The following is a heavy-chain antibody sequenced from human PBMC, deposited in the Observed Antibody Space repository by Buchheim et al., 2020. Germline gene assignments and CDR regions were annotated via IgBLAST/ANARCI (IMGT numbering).Heavy chain of an antibody. Sequence: QVQLVQSGAEVKKPGASVKVSCKASGYTFTSYYMHWVRQAPGQGLEWMGIINPSGGSTSYAQKFQGRVTMTRDTSTSTVYMELSSLRSEDTAVYYCARAPSQRGSGWYRMWSNYFDYWGQGTL. D-gene: IGHD6-19*01. CDR2: INPSGGST. J-gene: IGHJ4*02. CDR1: GYTFTSYY. CDR3: ARAPSQRGSGWYRMWSNYFDY. V-gene: IGHV1-46*01.